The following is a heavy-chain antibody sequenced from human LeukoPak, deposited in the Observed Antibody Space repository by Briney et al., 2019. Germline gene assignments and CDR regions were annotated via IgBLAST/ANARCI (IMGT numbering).Heavy chain of an antibody. Sequence: SGGSLRLSCAASGFTFSSYGMHWVRQAPGKGLEWVAVIWYDGSNKYYADSVKGRFTISRDNSKNTLYLQMNSLRAEDTAVYYCACDYGGNSGVDYWGQGTLVTVSS. CDR2: IWYDGSNK. D-gene: IGHD4-23*01. V-gene: IGHV3-33*01. CDR3: ACDYGGNSGVDY. J-gene: IGHJ4*02. CDR1: GFTFSSYG.